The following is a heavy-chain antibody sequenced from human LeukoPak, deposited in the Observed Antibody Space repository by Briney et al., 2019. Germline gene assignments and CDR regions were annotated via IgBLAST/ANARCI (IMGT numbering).Heavy chain of an antibody. CDR3: ARPYDYGDSVDY. V-gene: IGHV3-64*01. Sequence: GGSLRLSCAASGFTFSSYPMHWVRQAPGKGLEYVSAISSNGDSTYYANSMKGRFTISRDNSKNTLYLQMGSLRAEDTAVYYCARPYDYGDSVDYWGQGTLVTVSS. J-gene: IGHJ4*02. CDR1: GFTFSSYP. D-gene: IGHD4-17*01. CDR2: ISSNGDST.